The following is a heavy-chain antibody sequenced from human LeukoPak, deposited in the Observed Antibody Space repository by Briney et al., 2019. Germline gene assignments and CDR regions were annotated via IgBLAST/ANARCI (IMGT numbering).Heavy chain of an antibody. CDR3: ARGAKW. D-gene: IGHD1-26*01. Sequence: PSETLSLTCTVSGGSIRSSYYYWGWIRQPPGKGLEWIGEINHSGSTNYNPSLKSRVTISVDTSKNQFSLKLSSVTAADTAVYYCARGAKWWGQGTLVTVSS. J-gene: IGHJ4*02. CDR2: INHSGST. CDR1: GGSIRSSYYY. V-gene: IGHV4-39*07.